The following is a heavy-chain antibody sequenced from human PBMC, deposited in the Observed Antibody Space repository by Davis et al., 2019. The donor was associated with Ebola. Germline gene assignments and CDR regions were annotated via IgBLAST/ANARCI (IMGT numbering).Heavy chain of an antibody. CDR1: GASISGYY. J-gene: IGHJ6*02. CDR2: IYYSGST. Sequence: SETLSLTCSVSGASISGYYWSWIRQPPGKGLEWIGYIYYSGSTNYNPSLKSRVTISVDTSKNQFSLKLSSVTAADTAMYYCARHRPQKITMVRPYYYGMDVWGQGTTVTVSS. D-gene: IGHD3-10*01. CDR3: ARHRPQKITMVRPYYYGMDV. V-gene: IGHV4-59*08.